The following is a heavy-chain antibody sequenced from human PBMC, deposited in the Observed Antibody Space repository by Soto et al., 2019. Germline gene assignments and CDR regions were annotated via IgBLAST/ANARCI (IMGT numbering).Heavy chain of an antibody. D-gene: IGHD1-7*01. J-gene: IGHJ6*03. Sequence: PSETLSLTCAVYGGSFSGYYWSWIRQPPGKGLEWIGEINHSGSTNYNPSLKSRVTISVDTSKNQFSLKLSSVTAADTAVYYCARDATGTNPGYYYYMDVWGKGTTVTVSS. CDR1: GGSFSGYY. CDR2: INHSGST. CDR3: ARDATGTNPGYYYYMDV. V-gene: IGHV4-34*01.